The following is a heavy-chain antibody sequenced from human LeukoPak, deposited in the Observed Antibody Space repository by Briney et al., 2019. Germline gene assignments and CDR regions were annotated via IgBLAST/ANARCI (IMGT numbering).Heavy chain of an antibody. J-gene: IGHJ4*02. CDR2: IKSGSEAI. CDR3: ARHVVAVGFDY. CDR1: GFTFSSSG. D-gene: IGHD3-22*01. Sequence: AGGSLRLSCAASGFTFSSSGMSWVRQAPGKGLEWVAYIKSGSEAIYYADSVKGRFTISRDNAKNSLYLQMNSLRVEDTAVYYCARHVVAVGFDYWGQGTLVTVSS. V-gene: IGHV3-21*05.